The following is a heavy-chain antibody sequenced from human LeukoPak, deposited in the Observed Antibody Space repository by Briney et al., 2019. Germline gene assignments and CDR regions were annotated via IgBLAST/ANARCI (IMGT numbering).Heavy chain of an antibody. CDR2: IYYSGST. V-gene: IGHV4-59*01. Sequence: SETLSLTCTVSGGSISSYYWSWIRQPPGKGLECIGYIYYSGSTSYSPSLKSRVTISVDTSKNQFSLKLSSVAAADTAVYYCVRANHFDYWGQGTLVTVSS. J-gene: IGHJ4*02. CDR3: VRANHFDY. CDR1: GGSISSYY.